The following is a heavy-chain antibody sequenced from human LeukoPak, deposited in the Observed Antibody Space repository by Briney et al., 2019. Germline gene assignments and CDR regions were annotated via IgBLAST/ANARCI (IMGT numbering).Heavy chain of an antibody. D-gene: IGHD2-2*01. CDR1: GFTFSSYW. Sequence: AGGSLRLSCAASGFTFSSYWMSWVRQAPGKGLEWVANIKQDGSEKYYVDSVKGRFTISRDNAKNSLYLQMNSLRAEDTAVYYCARDTSRGSNLKWFDPWGQGTLVTVSS. CDR3: ARDTSRGSNLKWFDP. CDR2: IKQDGSEK. V-gene: IGHV3-7*03. J-gene: IGHJ5*02.